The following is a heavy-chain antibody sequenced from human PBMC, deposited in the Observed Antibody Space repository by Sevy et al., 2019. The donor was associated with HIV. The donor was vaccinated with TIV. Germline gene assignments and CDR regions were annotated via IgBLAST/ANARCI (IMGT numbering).Heavy chain of an antibody. D-gene: IGHD3-16*02. CDR2: INSGSGAI. CDR3: VRTVSGTFRYDDY. J-gene: IGHJ4*02. Sequence: GGSLRLSCAASGFMFNSYNMNWVRQAPGTGLEWLSYINSGSGAISYADSVKGRFTISRDNAKNSLYLQMNSLRAEDTAAYYCVRTVSGTFRYDDYWGQGTLVTVSS. V-gene: IGHV3-48*01. CDR1: GFMFNSYN.